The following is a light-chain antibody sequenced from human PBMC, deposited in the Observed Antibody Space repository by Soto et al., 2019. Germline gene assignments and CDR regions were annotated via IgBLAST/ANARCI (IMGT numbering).Light chain of an antibody. CDR1: SSDVGGYNY. CDR2: EVS. J-gene: IGLJ1*01. CDR3: SSYTSSSTYV. Sequence: QSVLTQPASVSGSPGQSITISCTGTSSDVGGYNYVSWYQQHPGKVPKLMIYEVSNRPSGVSNRFSGSKSGNTASLTISGLQAEDEADYYCSSYTSSSTYVFGTGTKLT. V-gene: IGLV2-14*01.